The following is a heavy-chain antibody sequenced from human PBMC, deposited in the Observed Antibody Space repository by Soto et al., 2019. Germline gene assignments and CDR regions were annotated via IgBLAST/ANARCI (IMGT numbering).Heavy chain of an antibody. CDR3: TSSCCRSSGCYDH. CDR1: DFTFSGSA. D-gene: IGHD2-2*01. V-gene: IGHV3-73*01. J-gene: IGHJ4*02. CDR2: IRSTTNNYAT. Sequence: VQRAESGGGLVLPGGSLKLSCEVSDFTFSGSAMNWVRQASGKGLVWLGRIRSTTNNYATSYAASVRGRFTISSDDSRNRAYLQMNGLKADDTAMYYCTSSCCRSSGCYDHWGQGTPVTVS.